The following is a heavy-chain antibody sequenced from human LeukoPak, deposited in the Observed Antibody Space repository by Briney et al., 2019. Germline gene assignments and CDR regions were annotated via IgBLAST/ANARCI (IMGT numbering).Heavy chain of an antibody. Sequence: GGSLRLSCAASGFTFDDYAMHWVRQAPGKGLEWVAHMKHDGIEKHYVDSVKGRFTISRDNAKNSLYLQMNTLRAEDTAVYYCVGDPGDYWGQGTLVTVSS. CDR3: VGDPGDY. CDR1: GFTFDDYA. J-gene: IGHJ4*02. CDR2: MKHDGIEK. V-gene: IGHV3-7*01.